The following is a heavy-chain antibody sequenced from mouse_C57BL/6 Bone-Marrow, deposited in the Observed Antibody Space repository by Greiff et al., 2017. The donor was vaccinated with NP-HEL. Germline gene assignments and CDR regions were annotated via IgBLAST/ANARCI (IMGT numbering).Heavy chain of an antibody. CDR2: IDPSDSYT. D-gene: IGHD4-1*02. J-gene: IGHJ2*01. CDR1: GYTFTSYW. V-gene: IGHV1-69*01. Sequence: QVQLQQSGAELVMPGASVKLSCKASGYTFTSYWMHWVKQRPGQGLEWIGEIDPSDSYTNYNQKFKGKSTLTVDKSSSTAYMQLSSLTSEDSAVDYCAQLGPDYWGQGTTLTVSS. CDR3: AQLGPDY.